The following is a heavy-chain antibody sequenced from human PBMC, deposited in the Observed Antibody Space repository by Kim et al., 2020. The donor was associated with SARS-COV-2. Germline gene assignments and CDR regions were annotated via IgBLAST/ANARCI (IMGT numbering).Heavy chain of an antibody. D-gene: IGHD6-6*01. CDR3: ARVLGYSSSSYIDY. V-gene: IGHV1-2*06. J-gene: IGHJ4*02. Sequence: ASVKVSCKASGYTFTGYYMHWVRQAPGQGLEWMGRINPNSGGTNYAQKFQGRVTMTRDTSISTAYMELSRLRSDDTAVYYCARVLGYSSSSYIDYWGQGTLVTVSS. CDR1: GYTFTGYY. CDR2: INPNSGGT.